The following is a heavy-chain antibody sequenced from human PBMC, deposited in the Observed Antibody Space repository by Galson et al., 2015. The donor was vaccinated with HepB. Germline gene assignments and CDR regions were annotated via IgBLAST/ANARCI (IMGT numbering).Heavy chain of an antibody. V-gene: IGHV3-49*03. CDR2: IRSKAYGGTT. CDR3: TRAGGGWYRDYYGMDV. Sequence: SLRLSCAASGFTFGDYAMSWFRQAPGKGLEWVGFIRSKAYGGTTEYAASVKGRFTISRDDSKSIAYLQMNSLKTEDTAVYYCTRAGGGWYRDYYGMDVWGQGTTVTVSS. J-gene: IGHJ6*02. CDR1: GFTFGDYA. D-gene: IGHD6-19*01.